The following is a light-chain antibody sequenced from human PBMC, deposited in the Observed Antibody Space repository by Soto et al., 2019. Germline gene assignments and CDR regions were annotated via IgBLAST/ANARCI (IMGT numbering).Light chain of an antibody. Sequence: DIQMTQSPCSLSASVGDRVTVTCQASQDISNYLNWYQQKPGKAPKLLIYDASNLETGVPSRFSGSGSGTDFTLTISSLQPEEIATYYCQQYDNLPTFGGGTKVEIK. CDR3: QQYDNLPT. J-gene: IGKJ4*01. CDR1: QDISNY. CDR2: DAS. V-gene: IGKV1-33*01.